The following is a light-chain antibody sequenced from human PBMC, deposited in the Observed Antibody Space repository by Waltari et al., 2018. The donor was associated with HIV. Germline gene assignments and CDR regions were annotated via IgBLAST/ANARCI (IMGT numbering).Light chain of an antibody. J-gene: IGKJ1*01. CDR3: HHYNNWRET. V-gene: IGKV3-15*01. Sequence: EILMTQSPATLSVSPVERATRSCSASQSVNSNLAWYQQKPGQTPRLLIYGTSTRATDIPARFSGSGSGTEFTLTISSLQSEDFAVYYCHHYNNWRETFGQGTKVEIK. CDR2: GTS. CDR1: QSVNSN.